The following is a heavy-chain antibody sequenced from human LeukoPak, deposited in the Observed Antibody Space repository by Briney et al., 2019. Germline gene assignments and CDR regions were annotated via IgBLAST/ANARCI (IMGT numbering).Heavy chain of an antibody. V-gene: IGHV4-61*01. Sequence: SETLSLTCTVSGGSVSSGSYYWSWFRQPPGKGLEWIGYIYYSGATNYNSSLKSRVTISIDTSKNQFSLRLISVTAADTAVYFCARDPTYSRNDYWGQGTLVTVSS. CDR2: IYYSGAT. J-gene: IGHJ4*02. CDR3: ARDPTYSRNDY. D-gene: IGHD6-13*01. CDR1: GGSVSSGSYY.